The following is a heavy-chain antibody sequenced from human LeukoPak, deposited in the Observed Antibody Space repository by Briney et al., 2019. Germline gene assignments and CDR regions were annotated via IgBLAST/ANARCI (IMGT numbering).Heavy chain of an antibody. CDR3: ARSLDGSSWYKDYYYGMDV. Sequence: GGSLRLSCAASGFTFGSYSMNWVRQAPGKGLEWVSSISSSSSYIYYADSVKGRFTISRDNAKNSLYLQMNSLRAEDTAVYYCARSLDGSSWYKDYYYGMDVWGQGTTVTVSS. D-gene: IGHD6-13*01. J-gene: IGHJ6*02. CDR1: GFTFGSYS. V-gene: IGHV3-21*01. CDR2: ISSSSSYI.